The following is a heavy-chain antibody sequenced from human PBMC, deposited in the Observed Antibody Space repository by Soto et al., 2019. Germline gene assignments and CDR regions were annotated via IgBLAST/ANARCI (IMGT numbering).Heavy chain of an antibody. CDR1: GGSFSGYY. CDR2: INHSGST. CDR3: ARVRSHYYGSGSYPRHYYYYYMDV. Sequence: QVQLQQWGAGLLKPSETLSLTCAVYGGSFSGYYWSWIRQPPGKGLEWIGEINHSGSTNYNPSLKGRVTISVDTSKNQFSLKLSSVTAADTAVYYCARVRSHYYGSGSYPRHYYYYYMDVWGKGTTVTVSS. D-gene: IGHD3-10*01. V-gene: IGHV4-34*01. J-gene: IGHJ6*03.